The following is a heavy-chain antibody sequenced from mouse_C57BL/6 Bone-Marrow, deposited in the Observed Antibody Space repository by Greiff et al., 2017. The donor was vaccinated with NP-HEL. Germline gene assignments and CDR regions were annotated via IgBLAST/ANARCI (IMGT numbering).Heavy chain of an antibody. J-gene: IGHJ4*01. CDR1: GYTFTDYN. V-gene: IGHV1-22*01. CDR2: INPNNGGT. Sequence: VQLQQSGPELVKPGASVKMSCKASGYTFTDYNMHWVKQSHGKSLEWIGYINPNNGGTSYNQKFKGKATLTVNKSSSTAYMELRSLTSEDSAVYYCATIYHDYDVSYAMDYWGQGTSVTVSS. CDR3: ATIYHDYDVSYAMDY. D-gene: IGHD2-4*01.